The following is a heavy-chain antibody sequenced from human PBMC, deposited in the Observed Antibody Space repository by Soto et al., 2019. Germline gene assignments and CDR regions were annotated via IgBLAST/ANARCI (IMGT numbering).Heavy chain of an antibody. V-gene: IGHV4-31*03. J-gene: IGHJ4*02. CDR2: IYYSGST. D-gene: IGHD6-19*01. Sequence: PSETLSLTCTVSGGSINSGGYYWSWIRQHPGKGLEWIGYIYYSGSTYYNPSLKSRVTISVDTSKNQFSLKLSSVTAADTAVYYCASGGGDSSGWSYYFDYWGQGTLVTVSS. CDR3: ASGGGDSSGWSYYFDY. CDR1: GGSINSGGYY.